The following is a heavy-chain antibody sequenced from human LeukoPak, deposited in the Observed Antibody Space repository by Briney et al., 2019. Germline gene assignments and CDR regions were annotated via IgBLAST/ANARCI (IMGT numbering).Heavy chain of an antibody. V-gene: IGHV4-38-2*02. CDR1: GFSISNGYY. D-gene: IGHD4-17*01. Sequence: SETLSLTCTVSGFSISNGYYWGWIRQPPGKGLEWIGSIYYSGSTYYNPSLKSRVTISVDTSKNQFSLKLSSVTAADTAVYYCATDYGDYDARGWFDPWGQGTLVTVSS. CDR2: IYYSGST. CDR3: ATDYGDYDARGWFDP. J-gene: IGHJ5*02.